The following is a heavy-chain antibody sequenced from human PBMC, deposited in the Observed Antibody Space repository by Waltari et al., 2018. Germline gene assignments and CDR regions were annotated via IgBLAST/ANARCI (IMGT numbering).Heavy chain of an antibody. CDR3: ARGYCSRGRCYQRHYYFYMDV. D-gene: IGHD6-19*01. Sequence: QEELVQSGAEVKKPGASLKIFCQASGCSLSEYYIHWVRQVPGQGLGWMGDTNPKTGGTTYGQKFPGRFIRTRETSIATVSMEMTRLASDDTAVYYCARGYCSRGRCYQRHYYFYMDVWGKGTTVTVSS. J-gene: IGHJ6*03. V-gene: IGHV1-2*02. CDR1: GCSLSEYY. CDR2: TNPKTGGT.